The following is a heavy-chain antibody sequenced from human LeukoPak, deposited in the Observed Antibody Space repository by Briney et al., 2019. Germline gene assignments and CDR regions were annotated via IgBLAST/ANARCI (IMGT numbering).Heavy chain of an antibody. CDR2: IYYSGST. CDR1: GGSISSYY. J-gene: IGHJ5*02. CDR3: ARDRGDHWFDP. Sequence: SETLSLTCTVSGGSISSYYWSWLRQPPGKGLEWIGYIYYSGSTNYNPSLKSRVTISVDTSKNQFSLKLSSVTAADTAVYYCARDRGDHWFDPWGQGTLVTVSS. D-gene: IGHD5-24*01. V-gene: IGHV4-59*01.